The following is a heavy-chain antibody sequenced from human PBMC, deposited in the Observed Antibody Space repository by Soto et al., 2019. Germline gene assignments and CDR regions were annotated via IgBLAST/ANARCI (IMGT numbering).Heavy chain of an antibody. CDR2: IFYSGGT. CDR3: ARAGGNFDP. Sequence: PSETLSLTCTVSGGSISGHYWGWIRQPPGKAPEWIGQIFYSGGTNYNPSLEGRVTMSVDTSKNQFSLKLSSMTAADTAIYYCARAGGNFDPRGQRTLVTVSS. V-gene: IGHV4-59*11. J-gene: IGHJ5*02. CDR1: GGSISGHY.